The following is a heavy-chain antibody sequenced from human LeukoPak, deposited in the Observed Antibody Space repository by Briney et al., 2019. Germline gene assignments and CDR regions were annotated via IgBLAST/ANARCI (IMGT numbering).Heavy chain of an antibody. CDR1: GFTFSNYA. CDR2: ISGSGGST. D-gene: IGHD3-22*01. Sequence: GGSLELSCAASGFTFSNYAMSWVRQAPGKGLEWVSGISGSGGSTYYVDSVKGRFTISRDTSKNTLYLQMNSLRVEDTAVYYCAKSRARREGSSGSIDYWGQGTLVTVSS. CDR3: AKSRARREGSSGSIDY. J-gene: IGHJ4*02. V-gene: IGHV3-23*01.